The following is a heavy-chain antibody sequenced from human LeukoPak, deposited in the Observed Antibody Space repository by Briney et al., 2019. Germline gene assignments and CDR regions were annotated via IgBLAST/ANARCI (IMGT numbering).Heavy chain of an antibody. V-gene: IGHV3-33*08. J-gene: IGHJ4*02. CDR2: IWYDGSNK. CDR1: GFTFSNYG. D-gene: IGHD6-19*01. CDR3: ARVGIAVAGTGYFDY. Sequence: GGSLRLSCAASGFTFSNYGMHWARQAPGKGLEWVAVIWYDGSNKYYADSVKGRFTISRDNSKNTLYLQMNSLRAEDTAVYYCARVGIAVAGTGYFDYWGQGTLVTVSS.